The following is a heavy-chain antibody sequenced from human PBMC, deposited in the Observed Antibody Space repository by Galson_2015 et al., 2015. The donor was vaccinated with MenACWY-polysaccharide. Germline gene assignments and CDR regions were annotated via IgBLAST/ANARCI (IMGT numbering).Heavy chain of an antibody. CDR3: ARGMESSSWYGDYYDYGMDV. J-gene: IGHJ6*02. V-gene: IGHV1-8*01. CDR2: MNPNNGNT. CDR1: GYNFNSYD. Sequence: SVKVSCKASGYNFNSYDINWVRQATGQGLEWMGWMNPNNGNTGYARKLQGRVTMTRNTSITTAYMELSSLRSEDTAVYYCARGMESSSWYGDYYDYGMDVWGQGTTVTVSS. D-gene: IGHD6-13*01.